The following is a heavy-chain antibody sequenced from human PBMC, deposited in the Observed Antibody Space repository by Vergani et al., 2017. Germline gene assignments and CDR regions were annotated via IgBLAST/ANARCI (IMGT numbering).Heavy chain of an antibody. CDR3: ARSQTYYYDSSGYRIDY. D-gene: IGHD3-22*01. J-gene: IGHJ4*02. CDR1: GSTFSSYA. V-gene: IGHV1-69*11. CDR2: IIPILGTA. Sequence: QVQLVQSGAEVKKPGSSVKVSCKASGSTFSSYAISWVRQAPGQGLEWMGRIIPILGTANYAQKFQGRVPITADESTSTAYMELSSLRSEDTAVYYCARSQTYYYDSSGYRIDYWGQGTLVTVSS.